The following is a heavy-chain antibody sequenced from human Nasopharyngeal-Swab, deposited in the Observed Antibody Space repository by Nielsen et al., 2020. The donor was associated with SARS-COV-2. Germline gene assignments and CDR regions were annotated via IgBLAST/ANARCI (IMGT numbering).Heavy chain of an antibody. V-gene: IGHV1-69*13. CDR1: LCTFRSYA. CDR3: ARPYYYDSSGYLVAFDI. Sequence: SVKVSCKASLCTFRSYAISWLRPAPAQGLEWMGGIIPIFGTANYAQKFQGRVTITADESTSTAYMELSSLRSEDTAVYYCARPYYYDSSGYLVAFDIWGQGTMVTVSS. D-gene: IGHD3-22*01. J-gene: IGHJ3*02. CDR2: IIPIFGTA.